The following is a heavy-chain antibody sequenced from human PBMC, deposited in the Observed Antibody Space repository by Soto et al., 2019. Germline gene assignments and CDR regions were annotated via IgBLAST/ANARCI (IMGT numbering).Heavy chain of an antibody. D-gene: IGHD2-2*02. V-gene: IGHV4-30-4*01. CDR1: GGSISSDDYY. CDR2: IYYSGST. Sequence: PSETLSLTCTVSGGSISSDDYYWSWIRQPPGKGLEWIGYIYYSGSTYYNPSLKSRVTISVDTSKNQFSLKLSSVTAADTAVYYCDRDVVVVPAAIPFPGGYYGMDVWGQGTTVTVSS. J-gene: IGHJ6*02. CDR3: DRDVVVVPAAIPFPGGYYGMDV.